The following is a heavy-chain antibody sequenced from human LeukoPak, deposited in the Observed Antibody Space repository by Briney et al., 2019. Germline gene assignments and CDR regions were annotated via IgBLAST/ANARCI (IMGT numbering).Heavy chain of an antibody. J-gene: IGHJ4*02. CDR3: ATNEWSGYYFEY. V-gene: IGHV4-39*01. D-gene: IGHD3-3*01. Sequence: SETLSLTCTVSGGSISSSSYYWGWIRQPPGKGLEWIGSIYSSGSTYYNPSLKSRVTISVDTSKNQLSLKLSSVTAADTAVYYCATNEWSGYYFEYWGQGTLVPVSS. CDR1: GGSISSSSYY. CDR2: IYSSGST.